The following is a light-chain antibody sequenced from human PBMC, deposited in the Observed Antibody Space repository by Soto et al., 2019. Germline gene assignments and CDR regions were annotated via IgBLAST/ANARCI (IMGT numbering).Light chain of an antibody. CDR2: EVS. CDR1: SSDIGGHNY. Sequence: QPVLTQPASVSGSPGQSITISCTGTSSDIGGHNYVSWYQQHPGKAPKLMTYEVSNRPSGVSNRFSGSKSGNTASLTISGLQAEDEADYYCSSYTSDSTWVFGGGTKVTVL. V-gene: IGLV2-14*01. CDR3: SSYTSDSTWV. J-gene: IGLJ3*02.